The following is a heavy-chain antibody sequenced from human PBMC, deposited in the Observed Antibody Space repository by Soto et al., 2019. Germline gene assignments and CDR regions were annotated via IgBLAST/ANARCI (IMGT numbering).Heavy chain of an antibody. Sequence: QVQLVQSGAEVKKPESSVKVSCKAPGGTFSTYAISWVRQAPVQGLEWMGGIIPMFGTANYQQRFQDRVTITADESTNTVYMELSSLRSEDTAVYFCAIGIQLCLRRINNGYSGWGQGTLVTVSS. CDR1: GGTFSTYA. D-gene: IGHD5-18*01. CDR3: AIGIQLCLRRINNGYSG. V-gene: IGHV1-69*12. CDR2: IIPMFGTA. J-gene: IGHJ4*02.